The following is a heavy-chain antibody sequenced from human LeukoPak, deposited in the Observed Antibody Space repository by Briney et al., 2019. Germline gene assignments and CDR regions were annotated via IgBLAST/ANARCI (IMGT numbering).Heavy chain of an antibody. Sequence: SETLSLTCTVSGGSISSGSYYWSWIRQPAGKGLEWIGRIYTSGSTDYNPSLKSRVTISVDTSKNQFSPKLSSVTAADTAVYYCARSDYVWGSYRYLDYWGQGTLVTVSS. D-gene: IGHD3-16*02. CDR1: GGSISSGSYY. CDR3: ARSDYVWGSYRYLDY. J-gene: IGHJ4*02. V-gene: IGHV4-61*02. CDR2: IYTSGST.